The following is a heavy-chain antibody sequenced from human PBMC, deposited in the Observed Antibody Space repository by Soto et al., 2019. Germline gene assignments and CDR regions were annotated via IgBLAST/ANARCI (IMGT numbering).Heavy chain of an antibody. D-gene: IGHD6-13*01. J-gene: IGHJ4*02. V-gene: IGHV3-33*01. CDR1: GFTFSSYG. Sequence: QVQLVESGGGVVQPGRPLRLSCAASGFTFSSYGMHWFRQAPGKGLEWVAVIWYDGSNKYYADSVKGRFTISRDNSKNALYLQMNSLRAEDTAVYYCARWGIAAGDYWGQGTLVTVSS. CDR2: IWYDGSNK. CDR3: ARWGIAAGDY.